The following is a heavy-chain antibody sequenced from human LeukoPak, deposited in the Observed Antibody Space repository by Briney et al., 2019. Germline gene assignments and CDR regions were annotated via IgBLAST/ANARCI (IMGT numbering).Heavy chain of an antibody. J-gene: IGHJ2*01. D-gene: IGHD3-22*01. V-gene: IGHV4-38-2*02. Sequence: SETLSLTCTVSGYSISSGYYWGWIRQPPGKGLEWIGSIYHSGSTYYNPSLKSRVTISVDTSKNQFSLKLSSVTAADTAVYYCARDTRTYYYDSSGYEDWYFDLWGRGTLVTVSS. CDR3: ARDTRTYYYDSSGYEDWYFDL. CDR1: GYSISSGYY. CDR2: IYHSGST.